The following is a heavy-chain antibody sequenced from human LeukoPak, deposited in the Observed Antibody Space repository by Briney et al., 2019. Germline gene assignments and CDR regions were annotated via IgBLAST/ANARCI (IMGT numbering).Heavy chain of an antibody. D-gene: IGHD1-7*01. V-gene: IGHV4-61*02. J-gene: IGHJ4*02. Sequence: PSETLSLTCAVSGDSIGRGSYYWGWIRQPAGKAPEWIGRIFNTGSTSYNPSLKSRVTISVDTSKNQFSLKLSSVTAADTAVYYCARADKLELRPNYYFDYWGQGTLVTVSS. CDR3: ARADKLELRPNYYFDY. CDR2: IFNTGST. CDR1: GDSIGRGSYY.